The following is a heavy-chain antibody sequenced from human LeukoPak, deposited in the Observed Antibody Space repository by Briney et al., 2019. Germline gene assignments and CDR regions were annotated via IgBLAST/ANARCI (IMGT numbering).Heavy chain of an antibody. CDR2: IWYDGSNK. CDR1: GFTFSSYG. D-gene: IGHD5-24*01. CDR3: ARGDGYNDAEYLQH. V-gene: IGHV3-33*01. Sequence: GGSLRLSCAAPGFTFSSYGMHWVRQTPGKGLEWVAVIWYDGSNKYYGDSVKGRFTISRDNSKKTLYLQMNSLRVEDTAVYYCARGDGYNDAEYLQHWGQGTLVTVS. J-gene: IGHJ1*01.